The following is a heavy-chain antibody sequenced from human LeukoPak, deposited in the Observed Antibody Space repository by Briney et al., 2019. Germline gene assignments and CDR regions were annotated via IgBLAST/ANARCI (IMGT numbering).Heavy chain of an antibody. D-gene: IGHD3-22*01. Sequence: PGGSVRLFCAVWGLPFSIAWMSWVRGARGKGVEWVGRIKSKTDGGTTYDAAPVRGIFTISRDDSKNMLYQQMSSLKTEDTAVYYCTADLPYDSSGYQPWGQGTLVTVSS. CDR3: TADLPYDSSGYQP. V-gene: IGHV3-15*01. J-gene: IGHJ5*02. CDR1: GLPFSIAW. CDR2: IKSKTDGGTT.